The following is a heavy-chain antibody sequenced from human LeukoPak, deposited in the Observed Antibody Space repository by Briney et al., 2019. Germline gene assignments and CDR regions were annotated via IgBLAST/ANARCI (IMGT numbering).Heavy chain of an antibody. Sequence: PGGSLRLSCAASGFTFSIYGMSWVRQAPGKGLEWVANIKQDGSEKYYVDSVKGRFTISRDNAKNSLYLQMNSLRADDTAVYYCLAAGGYWGQGTLVTVSS. CDR1: GFTFSIYG. CDR3: LAAGGY. CDR2: IKQDGSEK. J-gene: IGHJ4*02. D-gene: IGHD3-10*01. V-gene: IGHV3-7*01.